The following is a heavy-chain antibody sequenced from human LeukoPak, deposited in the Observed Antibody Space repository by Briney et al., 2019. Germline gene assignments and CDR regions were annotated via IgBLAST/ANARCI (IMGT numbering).Heavy chain of an antibody. D-gene: IGHD6-19*01. CDR2: IYYTGST. J-gene: IGHJ5*02. CDR3: ARHSTSGWNWFDP. Sequence: SETLSLTCTVSGGSISSYYWSWIRQPPGKGLEWIGYIYYTGSTNYNPSLKSRVTISVDTSKNQFSLKLSSVTAVDTAVYYCARHSTSGWNWFDPWGLGTLVTVSS. V-gene: IGHV4-59*08. CDR1: GGSISSYY.